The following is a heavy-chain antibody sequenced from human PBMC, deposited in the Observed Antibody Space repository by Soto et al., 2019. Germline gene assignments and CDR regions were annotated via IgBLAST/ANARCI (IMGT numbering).Heavy chain of an antibody. Sequence: HVPLVQSGAEVKKPGASLKVSCKASGYTFISYGVSWVRQAPGQGLEWLGWISPYNGNTNYAQKFQGRITMTTDTSTSTVYMDLRSLRTDDPAVYYCARDQTKWLTDAFDIWGQGTMVVVSS. CDR3: ARDQTKWLTDAFDI. CDR2: ISPYNGNT. D-gene: IGHD5-12*01. V-gene: IGHV1-18*01. CDR1: GYTFISYG. J-gene: IGHJ3*02.